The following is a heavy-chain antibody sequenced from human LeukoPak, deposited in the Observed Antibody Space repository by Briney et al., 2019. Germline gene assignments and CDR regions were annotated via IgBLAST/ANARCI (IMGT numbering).Heavy chain of an antibody. CDR3: ARCLDYGDSSRYAFDI. V-gene: IGHV4-61*02. CDR1: GGSISSGGYY. CDR2: INTSGST. D-gene: IGHD4-17*01. Sequence: SQTLSLTCTVSGGSISSGGYYWGWIRQPAGKGLEWIGRINTSGSTNYNPSLKSRVTISVDTSKNQFSLNLSSVTAADTAVYYCARCLDYGDSSRYAFDIWGRGTMVTVSS. J-gene: IGHJ3*02.